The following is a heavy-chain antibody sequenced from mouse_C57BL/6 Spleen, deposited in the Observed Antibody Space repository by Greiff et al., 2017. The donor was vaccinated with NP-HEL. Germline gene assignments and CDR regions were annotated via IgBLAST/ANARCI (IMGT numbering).Heavy chain of an antibody. CDR1: GYAFSSYW. Sequence: VKLQQSGAELVKPGASVKISCKASGYAFSSYWMNWVKQRPGKGLEWIGQIYPGDGDTNYNGKFKGKATLTADKSSSTAYMQRSSLTSEDSAVYFCARSGYDYLYAMDYWGQGTSVTVSS. J-gene: IGHJ4*01. CDR3: ARSGYDYLYAMDY. CDR2: IYPGDGDT. V-gene: IGHV1-80*01. D-gene: IGHD2-4*01.